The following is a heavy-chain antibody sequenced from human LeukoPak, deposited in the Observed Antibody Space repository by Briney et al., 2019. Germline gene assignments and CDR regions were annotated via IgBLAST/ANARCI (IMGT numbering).Heavy chain of an antibody. V-gene: IGHV3-73*01. D-gene: IGHD2-21*01. J-gene: IGHJ4*02. CDR1: GFTFSGSA. CDR3: MSMSVQNCFGDCYGRS. Sequence: GGSLRLSCAASGFTFSGSAMHWVRQASGRGLEWVGRMRTKTNNYATAYAASVNGRFTVSRDDSKNTAYLQMNSLRTEDTAIYYCMSMSVQNCFGDCYGRSWGQGTLVTVSS. CDR2: MRTKTNNYAT.